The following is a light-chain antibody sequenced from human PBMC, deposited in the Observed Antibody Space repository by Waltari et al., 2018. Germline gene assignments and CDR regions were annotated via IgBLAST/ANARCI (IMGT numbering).Light chain of an antibody. CDR3: HHYYIPPLT. CDR2: WAS. CDR1: QSLLSSFNSKTY. V-gene: IGKV4-1*01. J-gene: IGKJ5*01. Sequence: DIVLTQSPDSLAVPLGERATINCKSSQSLLSSFNSKTYIAWYQQKPGKPPKLLINWASARGSGVPERFSGRGSETDFTLTISSLQAEDVAVYYCHHYYIPPLTFGQGTRLEIK.